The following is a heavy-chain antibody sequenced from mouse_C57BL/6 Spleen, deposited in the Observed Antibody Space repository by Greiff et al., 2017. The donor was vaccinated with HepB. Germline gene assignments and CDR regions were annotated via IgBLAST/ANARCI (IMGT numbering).Heavy chain of an antibody. CDR1: GYTFTSYT. Sequence: QVQLQQSGAELARPGASVKMSCKASGYTFTSYTMHWVTQRPGQGLEWIGYINPSSGYTKYNQKFKDKATLTADKSSSTAYMQLSSLTSEDSAVYYCAANPFAYWGQGTLVTVSA. J-gene: IGHJ3*01. V-gene: IGHV1-4*01. D-gene: IGHD4-1*01. CDR3: AANPFAY. CDR2: INPSSGYT.